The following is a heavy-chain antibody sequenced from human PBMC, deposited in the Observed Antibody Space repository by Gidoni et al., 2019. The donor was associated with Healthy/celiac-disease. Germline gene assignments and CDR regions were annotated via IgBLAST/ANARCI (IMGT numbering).Heavy chain of an antibody. V-gene: IGHV3-23*01. CDR3: AKHESYLRDAFDI. J-gene: IGHJ3*02. CDR2: ISGSGGST. CDR1: GFTFSSYA. Sequence: EVQLLESGGGLVQPGGSLRLSCAASGFTFSSYAMSWVRQAPGKGLEWVSSISGSGGSTYYADSVKGRFTISRDNSKNTLYLQMNSLRAEDTAVYYCAKHESYLRDAFDIWGQGTMVTVSS. D-gene: IGHD1-26*01.